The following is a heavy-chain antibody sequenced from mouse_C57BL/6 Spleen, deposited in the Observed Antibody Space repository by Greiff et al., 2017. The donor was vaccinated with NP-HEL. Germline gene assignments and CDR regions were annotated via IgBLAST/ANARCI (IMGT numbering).Heavy chain of an antibody. V-gene: IGHV1-61*01. CDR3: ARRGKRVTTFDY. CDR2: IYPSDSET. Sequence: QVQLQQPGAELVRPGSSVKLSCKASGYTFTSYWMDWVKQRPGQGLEWIGNIYPSDSETHYNQKFKDKATLTVDKSSSTAYMQLSSLTSEDSAVYYCARRGKRVTTFDYWGQGTTLTVSS. CDR1: GYTFTSYW. D-gene: IGHD2-3*01. J-gene: IGHJ2*01.